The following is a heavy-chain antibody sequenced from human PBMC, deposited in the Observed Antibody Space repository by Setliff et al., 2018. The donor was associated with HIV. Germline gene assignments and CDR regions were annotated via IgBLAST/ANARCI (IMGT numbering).Heavy chain of an antibody. J-gene: IGHJ4*02. CDR1: GGSFSGYY. V-gene: IGHV4-34*01. D-gene: IGHD1-26*01. CDR2: ITHSGST. CDR3: ARVPHRVVGTTTLLYHFDY. Sequence: SETLSLTCAVYGGSFSGYYWTWIRQPPGKGLEWIGEITHSGSTNYNPSLETRVTISVDTTTNQVSLQVNSVTAVDTAVYYCARVPHRVVGTTTLLYHFDYWGLGTLVTVSS.